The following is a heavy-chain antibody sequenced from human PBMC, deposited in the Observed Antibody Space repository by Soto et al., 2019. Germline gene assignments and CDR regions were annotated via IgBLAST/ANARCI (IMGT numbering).Heavy chain of an antibody. D-gene: IGHD2-21*02. V-gene: IGHV3-72*01. J-gene: IGHJ2*01. CDR1: GFTFSDHY. CDR2: TRNKANSYTT. Sequence: EVQLVESGGGLVQPGGSLRLSCAASGFTFSDHYMDWVRQAPGKGLEWVGRTRNKANSYTTEYAASVKGRFTISRDDSKNSLYLQMNSLKTEDTAVYYCGGGTAYWYFDLWGRGTLVTVSS. CDR3: GGGTAYWYFDL.